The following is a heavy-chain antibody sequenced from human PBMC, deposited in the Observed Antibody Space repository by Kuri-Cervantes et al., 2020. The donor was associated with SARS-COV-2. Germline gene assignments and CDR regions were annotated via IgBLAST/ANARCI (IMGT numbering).Heavy chain of an antibody. Sequence: GGSLRLSCAASGFTFSNYAIHWVRQAPGKGLEWVALISYDGSDKNYADSVKGRFTISRDNSRNTLYLQMNSLKTEDTAVYYCTTDGEYYYDSSGYYQGLDYGMDVWGQGTTVTVSS. CDR1: GFTFSNYA. CDR2: ISYDGSDK. D-gene: IGHD3-22*01. V-gene: IGHV3-30*07. J-gene: IGHJ6*02. CDR3: TTDGEYYYDSSGYYQGLDYGMDV.